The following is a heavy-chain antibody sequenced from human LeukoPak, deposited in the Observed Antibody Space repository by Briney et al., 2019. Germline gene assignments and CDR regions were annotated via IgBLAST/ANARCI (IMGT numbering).Heavy chain of an antibody. V-gene: IGHV3-23*01. CDR1: GFTLTNHG. J-gene: IGHJ4*02. CDR3: AKDYCRDGNCPFPFLDS. CDR2: ITGTGGR. D-gene: IGHD2-15*01. Sequence: GGSLRLSCAVSGFTLTNHGVSWVRQAPGKGLEWVSIITGTGGRYYGDSVKGRFILSRDNSKNTVYMQMSSLRAEDTAPYYCAKDYCRDGNCPFPFLDSWGQGTLVTVSS.